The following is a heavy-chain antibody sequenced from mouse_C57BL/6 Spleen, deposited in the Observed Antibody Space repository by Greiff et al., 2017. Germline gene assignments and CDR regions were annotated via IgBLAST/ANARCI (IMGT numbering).Heavy chain of an antibody. J-gene: IGHJ4*01. CDR2: IDPSDSET. CDR1: GYTFTSYW. D-gene: IGHD1-1*01. Sequence: VQLQQPGAELVRPGSSVKLSCKASGYTFTSYWMHWVKQRPIQGLEWIGNIDPSDSETHYNQKFKDKATLTVDKSSSTAYMQLSSLTSEDSAVYYCASSSYYYARDKGGKGTSVTVSS. V-gene: IGHV1-52*01. CDR3: ASSSYYYARDK.